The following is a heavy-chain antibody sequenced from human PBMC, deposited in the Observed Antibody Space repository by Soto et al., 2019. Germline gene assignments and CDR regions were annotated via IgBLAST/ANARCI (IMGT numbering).Heavy chain of an antibody. CDR2: ISGSGGST. V-gene: IGHV3-23*01. J-gene: IGHJ4*02. D-gene: IGHD2-15*01. CDR3: AKDRISCSGGSCYSRPRSFDY. Sequence: GGSLRLSCAASGFTFSSYAMSWVRQAPGKGLEWVSAISGSGGSTYYADSVKGRFTISRDNSKNTLYLQMNSLRAEDTAVYYCAKDRISCSGGSCYSRPRSFDYWGQGTLVTVSS. CDR1: GFTFSSYA.